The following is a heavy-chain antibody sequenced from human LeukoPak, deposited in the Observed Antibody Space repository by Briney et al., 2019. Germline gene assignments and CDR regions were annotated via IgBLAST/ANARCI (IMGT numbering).Heavy chain of an antibody. CDR1: GFTFSSYA. J-gene: IGHJ3*01. D-gene: IGHD4-11*01. CDR3: AKPTPDYTYAFDV. Sequence: GGSLRLSCAASGFTFSSYAMSWVRQAPGKGLEWVSAISGSGGSTYYADSVKGRFTISRDNSKNTLYLQMNSLRVEDTAVYSCAKPTPDYTYAFDVWGQGTMVTVSS. CDR2: ISGSGGST. V-gene: IGHV3-23*01.